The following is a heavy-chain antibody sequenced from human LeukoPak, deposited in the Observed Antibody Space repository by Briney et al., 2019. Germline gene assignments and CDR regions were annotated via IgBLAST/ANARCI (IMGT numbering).Heavy chain of an antibody. CDR1: GGSISGSF. CDR2: IATSGTI. D-gene: IGHD3-10*01. J-gene: IGHJ3*01. V-gene: IGHV4-4*07. CDR3: TRDGSKGSRGDAFDL. Sequence: SETLSPTCTISGGSISGSFWSWIRQPAGKGLEWIGRIATSGTINYNPSLKSRVTVSVDRSKNQFSLKLTSMSAADTAVYYCTRDGSKGSRGDAFDLWGQGTMVTVSS.